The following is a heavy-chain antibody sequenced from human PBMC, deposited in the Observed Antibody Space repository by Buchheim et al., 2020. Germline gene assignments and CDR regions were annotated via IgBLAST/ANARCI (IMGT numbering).Heavy chain of an antibody. CDR1: GFTFSSYG. CDR3: AKDLGSGYSF. D-gene: IGHD3-22*01. V-gene: IGHV3-30*18. Sequence: QVQLVESGGGVVQPGGSLRLSCAASGFTFSSYGMHWVRQAPGKGLEWVAVISYDGSNKYYADSVKGRFTISRDNSKNTLYLQMNSLRAEDTAVYYCAKDLGSGYSFWGQGTL. CDR2: ISYDGSNK. J-gene: IGHJ4*02.